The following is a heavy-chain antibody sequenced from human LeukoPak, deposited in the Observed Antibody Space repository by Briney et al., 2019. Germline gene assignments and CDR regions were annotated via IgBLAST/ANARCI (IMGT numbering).Heavy chain of an antibody. V-gene: IGHV1-8*01. D-gene: IGHD3-10*01. CDR3: ARARSGSYYNNWFGP. Sequence: ASVTGSCKASGYTFTSYDINWVRQATGQGLEWMGWMNPNSGNTGYAQKFQGRVTMTRNTSISTAYMELSSLRSEDTAVYYCARARSGSYYNNWFGPWGQGTLVTVSS. CDR2: MNPNSGNT. CDR1: GYTFTSYD. J-gene: IGHJ5*02.